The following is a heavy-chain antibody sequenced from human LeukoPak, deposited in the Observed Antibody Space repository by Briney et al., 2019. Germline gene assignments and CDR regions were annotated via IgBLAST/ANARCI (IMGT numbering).Heavy chain of an antibody. CDR1: GGSISSGGYY. V-gene: IGHV4-31*03. Sequence: SQTLSLTCTVSGGSISSGGYYWSWIRQHPGKGLEWIGYIYYSGSTYYNPSLKSRVTISVDTSKNQFSLKLSSVTAADTAVYYCARVSPTAYYYGMDVWGKGTTVTVSS. CDR3: ARVSPTAYYYGMDV. CDR2: IYYSGST. J-gene: IGHJ6*04.